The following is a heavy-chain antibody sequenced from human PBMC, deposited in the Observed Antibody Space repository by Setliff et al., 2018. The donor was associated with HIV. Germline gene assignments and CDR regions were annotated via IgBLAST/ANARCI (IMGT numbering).Heavy chain of an antibody. CDR1: AGSLSGSY. D-gene: IGHD6-19*01. J-gene: IGHJ4*02. CDR3: ARRTSFVGGAVAGHFDY. Sequence: SETLSLTCDVYAGSLSGSYWSWVRQSPGKGLEWIGEINDSGNTMYNPSLKSRVTISVDTSKNHFSLNLKSVTAADTAIFYCARRTSFVGGAVAGHFDYWGQGTPVTVSS. V-gene: IGHV4-34*01. CDR2: INDSGNT.